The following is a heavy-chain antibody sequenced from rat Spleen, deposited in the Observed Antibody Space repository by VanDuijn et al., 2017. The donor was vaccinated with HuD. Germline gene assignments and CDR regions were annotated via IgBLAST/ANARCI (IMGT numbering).Heavy chain of an antibody. CDR1: GFTFNNYW. D-gene: IGHD1-11*01. Sequence: EVQLVESGGGLVQPGRSLKLSCVASGFTFNNYWMTWIRQAPGKGLEWVASITNTGGSTYYPDSVKGRFTISRDNAKSTLYLQMNRLRSEDTATYYCTRHYGGYSEYVMDAWGQGASVTVSS. CDR2: ITNTGGST. CDR3: TRHYGGYSEYVMDA. J-gene: IGHJ4*01. V-gene: IGHV5-31*01.